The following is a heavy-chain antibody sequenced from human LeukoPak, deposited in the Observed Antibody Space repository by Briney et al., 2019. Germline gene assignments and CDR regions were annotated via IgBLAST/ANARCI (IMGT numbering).Heavy chain of an antibody. CDR3: ARARGDCSSTSCYVPGVADPYYYYMDV. J-gene: IGHJ6*03. CDR2: IYTSGST. D-gene: IGHD2-2*01. Sequence: SETLSLTCTVSGGYISSYYWSWIRQPAGKGLEWIGSIYTSGSTNYNPSLKSRVTMSVDTSKNQFSLKLSSVTAADTAVYYCARARGDCSSTSCYVPGVADPYYYYMDVWGKGTTVTVSS. CDR1: GGYISSYY. V-gene: IGHV4-4*07.